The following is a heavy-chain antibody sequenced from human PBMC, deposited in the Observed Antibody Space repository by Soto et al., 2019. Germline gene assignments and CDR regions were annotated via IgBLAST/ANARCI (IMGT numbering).Heavy chain of an antibody. J-gene: IGHJ6*03. D-gene: IGHD3-10*01. V-gene: IGHV3-21*01. CDR1: GFTFSRYS. Sequence: PGGSLRLSCAASGFTFSRYSMNWVRQAPGKGLEWVSSISSSSSYIYYADSVKGRFTISRDNAKNSLYLQMNSLRAEDTAVYYCARFPITMVRGVIPETRYYYYYMDVWGKGTTVTVSS. CDR3: ARFPITMVRGVIPETRYYYYYMDV. CDR2: ISSSSSYI.